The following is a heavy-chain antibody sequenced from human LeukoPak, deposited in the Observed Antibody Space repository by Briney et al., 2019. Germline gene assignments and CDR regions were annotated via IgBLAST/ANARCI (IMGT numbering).Heavy chain of an antibody. CDR2: ISSSSSYI. D-gene: IGHD5-12*01. V-gene: IGHV3-21*01. CDR3: ARDYSGYSGYDLNYY. Sequence: GGSLRLSCAASGFTFSSYSMNWVRQAPGKGLEWVSSISSSSSYIYYADSVKGRFTISRDNAKNSLYLQMNSPRAEDTAVYYCARDYSGYSGYDLNYYWGQGTLVTVSS. J-gene: IGHJ4*02. CDR1: GFTFSSYS.